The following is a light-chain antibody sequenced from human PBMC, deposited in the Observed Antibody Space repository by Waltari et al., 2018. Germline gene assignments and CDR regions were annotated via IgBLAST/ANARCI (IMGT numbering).Light chain of an antibody. J-gene: IGKJ2*01. CDR3: QQRSNSPRT. V-gene: IGKV3-11*01. CDR2: DAS. CDR1: QNIGIY. Sequence: EIVLTQSPATLSLSPGETATLSCGASQNIGIYLAWYQQNTGQPPRLLISDASTRPTGLPARFSGSVSAAVFALTSSSLAPDDFAVSYGQQRSNSPRTFGQGTKLEIK.